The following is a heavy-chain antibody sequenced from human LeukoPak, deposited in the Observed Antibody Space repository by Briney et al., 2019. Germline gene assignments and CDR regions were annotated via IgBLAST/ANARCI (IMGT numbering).Heavy chain of an antibody. V-gene: IGHV1-3*03. CDR2: INAGNGNT. Sequence: ASVKVSCKASGYTFTIYAMHWVRQAPGQRREWMGWINAGNGNTKYSQEFQGRVTITRDTSASTAYMELSSLRSEDMAVYYCARGGAYYYDSSGYFLDYWGQGTLVTVSS. CDR3: ARGGAYYYDSSGYFLDY. J-gene: IGHJ4*02. D-gene: IGHD3-22*01. CDR1: GYTFTIYA.